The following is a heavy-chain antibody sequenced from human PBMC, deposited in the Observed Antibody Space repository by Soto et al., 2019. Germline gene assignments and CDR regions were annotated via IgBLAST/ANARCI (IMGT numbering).Heavy chain of an antibody. CDR3: AKVLYGDYGYYFDY. CDR1: GFTFGDYA. J-gene: IGHJ4*02. D-gene: IGHD4-17*01. CDR2: ISWNSGSI. Sequence: GGSLRLSCAASGFTFGDYAMHWVRQAPGKGLEWVSGISWNSGSIGYADSVKGRFTISRDNAKNSLYLQMNSLRAEDTALYYCAKVLYGDYGYYFDYWGQGTLVTVSS. V-gene: IGHV3-9*01.